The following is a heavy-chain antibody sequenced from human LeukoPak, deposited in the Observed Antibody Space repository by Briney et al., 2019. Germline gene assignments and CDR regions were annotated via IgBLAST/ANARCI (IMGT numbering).Heavy chain of an antibody. Sequence: SETLSLTCTVSGDSTSNYYWSWIRQPPGKGLEWIGYIHYNGSTNYNPSLKSRVTISVDTSKNQFSLKLSSVTAADTAVYYCARRYCSSTNCYRRNDILFDYWGQGTLVTVSS. CDR1: GDSTSNYY. V-gene: IGHV4-59*01. CDR3: ARRYCSSTNCYRRNDILFDY. CDR2: IHYNGST. D-gene: IGHD2-2*02. J-gene: IGHJ4*02.